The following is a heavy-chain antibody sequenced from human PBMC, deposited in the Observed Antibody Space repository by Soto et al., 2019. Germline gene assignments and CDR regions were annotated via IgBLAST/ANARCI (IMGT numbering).Heavy chain of an antibody. CDR3: ARAPVASYGDCGYYFDY. CDR2: INAGNGNT. V-gene: IGHV1-3*01. Sequence: QVQLVQSGAEVKKPGASVKVSCKASGYTFTSYAMHWVRQAPGQRLEWMGWINAGNGNTKYSQKFQGRVTITRDTSASTAYMELSSLRSEDTAVYYCARAPVASYGDCGYYFDYWGQGTLVTVSS. J-gene: IGHJ4*02. CDR1: GYTFTSYA. D-gene: IGHD4-17*01.